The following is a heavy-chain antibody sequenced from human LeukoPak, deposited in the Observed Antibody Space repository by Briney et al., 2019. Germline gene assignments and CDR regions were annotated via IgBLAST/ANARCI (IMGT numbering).Heavy chain of an antibody. CDR2: IYYSGST. J-gene: IGHJ6*03. CDR3: ARLSVDYYGSGSPPNDYYYYMDV. CDR1: GGSISSGGYS. D-gene: IGHD3-10*01. V-gene: IGHV4-30-4*07. Sequence: PSQTLSLTCAVSGGSISSGGYSWSWIRQPPGKGLEWIGYIYYSGSTYYNPSLKSRVTISVDTSKNQFSLKLSSVTAADTAVYYCARLSVDYYGSGSPPNDYYYYMDVWGKGTTVTISS.